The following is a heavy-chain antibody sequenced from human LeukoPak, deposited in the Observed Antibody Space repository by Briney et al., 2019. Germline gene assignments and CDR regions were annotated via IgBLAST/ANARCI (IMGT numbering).Heavy chain of an antibody. D-gene: IGHD6-13*01. CDR3: AKEGTRYSSTWLDS. CDR2: ISHDGSVK. Sequence: GGSLRLSCAASGFTFNNYGMQWVRQTPGKGLEWVTVISHDGSVKHYADSVKGRFTISRDTSKNTLYLQMNRLRAEDTAVYYCAKEGTRYSSTWLDSWGQGTLVTVSS. V-gene: IGHV3-30*18. CDR1: GFTFNNYG. J-gene: IGHJ4*02.